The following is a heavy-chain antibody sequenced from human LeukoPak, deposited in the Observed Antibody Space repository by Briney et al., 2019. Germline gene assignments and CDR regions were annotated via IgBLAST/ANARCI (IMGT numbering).Heavy chain of an antibody. CDR1: GDTFSSYA. CDR3: ARALYYGSGSHRAAVGYFDY. J-gene: IGHJ4*02. D-gene: IGHD3-10*01. Sequence: SVKVSCKASGDTFSSYAISWVRQAPGQRLDWMGRIIPILGIPNYSQQFQARFTITADKSTSTAYLELSSLRSADTAASYCARALYYGSGSHRAAVGYFDYWGQGTLVTASS. CDR2: IIPILGIP. V-gene: IGHV1-69*04.